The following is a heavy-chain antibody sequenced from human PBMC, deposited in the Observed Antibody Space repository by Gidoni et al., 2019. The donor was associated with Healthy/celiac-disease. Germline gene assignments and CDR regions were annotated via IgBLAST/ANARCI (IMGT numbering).Heavy chain of an antibody. CDR3: ATGKGVVVVAATPYYYYGMDV. J-gene: IGHJ6*02. Sequence: EVQLLESGGGLVQPGGSLRLSCAASGFTFSSYAMSWVRRAPGKGLEWVSAIGGSGGSTYYADSVKGRFTISRDNSKNPLYLQMNSLRAEDTAVYYCATGKGVVVVAATPYYYYGMDVWGQGTTVTVSS. D-gene: IGHD2-15*01. CDR2: IGGSGGST. CDR1: GFTFSSYA. V-gene: IGHV3-23*01.